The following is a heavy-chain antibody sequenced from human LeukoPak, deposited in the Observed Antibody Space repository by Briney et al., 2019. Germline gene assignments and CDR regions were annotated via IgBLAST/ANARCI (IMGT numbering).Heavy chain of an antibody. CDR3: ARNAAYNLDY. CDR2: ISSSSSYV. J-gene: IGHJ4*02. V-gene: IGHV3-21*01. CDR1: GFTFSSYS. D-gene: IGHD1-14*01. Sequence: GASLRLSCAASGFTFSSYSLNWVRQAPGKGLEWVSSISSSSSYVDYADSVKGRFTISRDNAKNSLYLQMDSLRVEDTAVYYCARNAAYNLDYWDQGILVTVSS.